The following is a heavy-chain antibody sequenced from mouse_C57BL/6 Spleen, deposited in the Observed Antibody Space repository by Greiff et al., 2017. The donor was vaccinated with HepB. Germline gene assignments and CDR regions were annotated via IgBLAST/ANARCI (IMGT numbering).Heavy chain of an antibody. D-gene: IGHD2-1*01. V-gene: IGHV1-61*01. Sequence: VQLQESGAELVRPGSSVKLSCKASGYTFTSYWMDWVKQRPGQGLEWIGNIYPSDSETHYNQKFKDKATLTVDKSSSTAYMQLSSLTSEDSAVYYCAREGIYYGNSAWFAYWGQGTLVTVSA. J-gene: IGHJ3*01. CDR2: IYPSDSET. CDR1: GYTFTSYW. CDR3: AREGIYYGNSAWFAY.